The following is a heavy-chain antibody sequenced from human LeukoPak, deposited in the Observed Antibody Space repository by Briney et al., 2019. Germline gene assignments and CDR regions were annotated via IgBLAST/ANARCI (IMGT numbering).Heavy chain of an antibody. CDR3: ARVDSSTYPAFDI. D-gene: IGHD6-13*01. J-gene: IGHJ3*02. V-gene: IGHV4-59*08. Sequence: PSETLSLTCTVSGGSISSYYWSWIRQPPGKGLEWIGYIYYSGSTNYNASLKSRVTISVDTSKNQFSLKLSSVTAADTAVYYCARVDSSTYPAFDIWGQGTMVTVSS. CDR2: IYYSGST. CDR1: GGSISSYY.